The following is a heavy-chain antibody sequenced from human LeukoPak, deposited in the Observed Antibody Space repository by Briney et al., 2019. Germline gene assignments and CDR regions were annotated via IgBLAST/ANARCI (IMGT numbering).Heavy chain of an antibody. V-gene: IGHV4-38-2*02. J-gene: IGHJ4*02. CDR2: IYHSGST. CDR1: GYSISSGYY. Sequence: SETLSLTCTVSGYSISSGYYWGWIRQPPGKGLEWIGSIYHSGSTYYNPSLKSRVTISVDTSKNQFSLKLSSVTAADTAVYYCARLLAAVYYWGQGTLVTVSS. CDR3: ARLLAAVYY. D-gene: IGHD6-13*01.